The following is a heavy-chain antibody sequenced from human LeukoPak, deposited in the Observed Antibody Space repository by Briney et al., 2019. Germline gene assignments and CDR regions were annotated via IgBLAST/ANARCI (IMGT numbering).Heavy chain of an antibody. Sequence: VASVKVSCKASGYTFTGYYMRWVRQAPVQGLEWMGRINPNSGGTNYAQKFQGRVTMTRDTSISTAYMELSRLRSDDTAVYYCARDRPTTYYYDSSGVAGATDWGQGTLVTVSS. CDR1: GYTFTGYY. J-gene: IGHJ4*02. D-gene: IGHD3-22*01. CDR3: ARDRPTTYYYDSSGVAGATD. V-gene: IGHV1-2*06. CDR2: INPNSGGT.